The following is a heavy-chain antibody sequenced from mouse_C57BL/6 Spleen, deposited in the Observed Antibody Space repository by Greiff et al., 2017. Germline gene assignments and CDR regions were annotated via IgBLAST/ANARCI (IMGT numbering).Heavy chain of an antibody. D-gene: IGHD1-1*01. CDR2: LSHGGGST. Sequence: EVQLVESGGGLVQPGGSLKLSCAASGFTFSDYYMYWVRQTPEKRLEWVAYLSHGGGSTYYPDTVKGRFTIPRDNSKNTPYLQMSRLKSEDTAMYCCAREDYGSSPLFAYWGQGTLVTVSA. CDR1: GFTFSDYY. J-gene: IGHJ3*01. CDR3: AREDYGSSPLFAY. V-gene: IGHV5-12*01.